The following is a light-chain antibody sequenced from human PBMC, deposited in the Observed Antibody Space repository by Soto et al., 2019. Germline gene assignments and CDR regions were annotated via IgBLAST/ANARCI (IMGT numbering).Light chain of an antibody. CDR2: GAS. V-gene: IGKV3D-20*02. CDR1: QSVSSNY. CDR3: LQRSDWRT. J-gene: IGKJ1*01. Sequence: EIVLMQSPVTLSLSPGERATLSCRASQSVSSNYLAWYQQKPGQAPRLLIYGASNRATGIPARFSGSGSGTDFTLTISRLEPEDFAVYYCLQRSDWRTFGRGTKVDIK.